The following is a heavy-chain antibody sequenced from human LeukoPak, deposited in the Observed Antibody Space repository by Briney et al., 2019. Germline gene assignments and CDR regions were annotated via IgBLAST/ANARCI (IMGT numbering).Heavy chain of an antibody. CDR1: GGSISSYY. D-gene: IGHD3-9*01. CDR3: ARDSRRYFDRLFDY. V-gene: IGHV4-59*12. Sequence: SETLSLTCTVSGGSISSYYWSWIRQPPGKGLEWIGYIYYSGSTNYNPSLKSRVTMSVDTSKNQFSLKLSSVTAADTAVYYCARDSRRYFDRLFDYWGQGTLVTVSS. J-gene: IGHJ4*02. CDR2: IYYSGST.